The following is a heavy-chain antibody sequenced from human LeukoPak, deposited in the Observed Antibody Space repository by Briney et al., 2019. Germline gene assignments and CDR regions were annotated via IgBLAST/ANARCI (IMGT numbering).Heavy chain of an antibody. V-gene: IGHV4-34*01. CDR2: INHSGST. Sequence: PSETLSLTCAVYGGSFSGYYWSWIRQPPGKGLEWIGEINHSGSTNYNPSLKSRVTISVDTSKNQFSLKLSSVTAADTAVYYCASSPRASIDYXGQGXLVTVSS. CDR3: ASSPRASIDY. CDR1: GGSFSGYY. J-gene: IGHJ4*02.